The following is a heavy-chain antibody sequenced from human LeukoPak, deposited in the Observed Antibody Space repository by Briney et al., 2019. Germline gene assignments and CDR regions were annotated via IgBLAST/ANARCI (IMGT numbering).Heavy chain of an antibody. J-gene: IGHJ4*02. D-gene: IGHD3-3*01. CDR3: ARADFWSGYYRVYFDY. Sequence: PAGSPRHPSAPSGFIFNDHYTHRIRQAPGKGLEWVSHISGSGSTMYYADSVKGRFTISRDNAKNSLYLQMNSLRVEDTAVYYCARADFWSGYYRVYFDYWGQGTLVTVSS. CDR2: ISGSGSTM. CDR1: GFIFNDHY. V-gene: IGHV3-11*01.